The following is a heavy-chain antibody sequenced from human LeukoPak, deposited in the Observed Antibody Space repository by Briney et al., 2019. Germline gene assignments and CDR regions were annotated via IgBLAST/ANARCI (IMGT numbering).Heavy chain of an antibody. CDR3: ARGRDFWSGTKNCFDP. V-gene: IGHV1-8*01. CDR2: MNPSTGNT. Sequence: ASVKVSCKASGYTFTSYDVNWERQATGQGPEWIGWMNPSTGNTGYAQKFQGRVTMTRNTSISTAYMELSSLRSEDTAVYYCARGRDFWSGTKNCFDPWRQGTLVTVSS. D-gene: IGHD3-3*01. J-gene: IGHJ5*02. CDR1: GYTFTSYD.